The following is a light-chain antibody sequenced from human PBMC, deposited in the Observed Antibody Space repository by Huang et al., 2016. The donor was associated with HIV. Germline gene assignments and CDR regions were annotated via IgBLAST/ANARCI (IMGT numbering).Light chain of an antibody. CDR1: QGIRND. CDR2: ASS. CDR3: LQDHSFPRT. Sequence: AIQMTQSPSSLSASVGDKVTITCRASQGIRNDLGWYQQKPGKAPKVLIYASSSLRRWVPSRCSGSGSGTDFTLTISSLQPEDFATYYCLQDHSFPRTFGQGTKVEIK. V-gene: IGKV1-6*01. J-gene: IGKJ1*01.